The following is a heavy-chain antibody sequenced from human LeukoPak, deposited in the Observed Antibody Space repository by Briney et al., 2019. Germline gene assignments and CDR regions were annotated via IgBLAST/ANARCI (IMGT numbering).Heavy chain of an antibody. CDR2: IYYSGST. V-gene: IGHV4-59*01. Sequence: SETLSLTCTVSGGSISSYYWSWIRQPPGKGLEWIGYIYYSGSTNYNPSLKSRVTISVDTSKNQFSLKLSSVTAADTAVYYCARHSQVLLWFGPAHDAFDIWGQGTMVTVSS. D-gene: IGHD3-10*01. CDR3: ARHSQVLLWFGPAHDAFDI. J-gene: IGHJ3*02. CDR1: GGSISSYY.